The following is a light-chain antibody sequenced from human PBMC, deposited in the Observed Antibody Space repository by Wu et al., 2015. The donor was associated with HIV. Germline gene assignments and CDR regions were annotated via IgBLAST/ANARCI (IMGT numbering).Light chain of an antibody. J-gene: IGKJ1*01. V-gene: IGKV3-20*01. CDR2: GAT. Sequence: EVVLMQSPGTLPLSPGERATLSCRSSQTVSSGYLAWYQQKPGQAPRLLIYGATSRAIGTPDRFSGDGSEKDFTLTISRVEPEDFAVYYCQQYSDSIRTFGQGTKVEIK. CDR3: QQYSDSIRT. CDR1: QTVSSGY.